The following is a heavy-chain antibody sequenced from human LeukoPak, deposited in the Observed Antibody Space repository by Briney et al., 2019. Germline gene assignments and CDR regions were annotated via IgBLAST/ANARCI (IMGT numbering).Heavy chain of an antibody. CDR3: ARQGSAFDI. Sequence: PSETLSLTCIVSGGSISSNSYYWGWIRQPPGKGLEWIGSIYYTGSTYYNSSLKSRVTISVDTSKNQFSLKLSSVPAADTAVYYCARQGSAFDIWGQGTMVTVSS. V-gene: IGHV4-39*01. CDR1: GGSISSNSYY. J-gene: IGHJ3*02. CDR2: IYYTGST.